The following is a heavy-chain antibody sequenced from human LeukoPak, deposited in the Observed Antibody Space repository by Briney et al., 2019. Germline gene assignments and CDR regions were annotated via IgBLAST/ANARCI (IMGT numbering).Heavy chain of an antibody. Sequence: ASVTVSCKASGYTFTGYYMYWVRQAPGQGLEWMGWINPNSGDTNYAQRFQGRVTMTRDTSNSTAYMEVSRMTSDDTAVYNCARVRPRIDGSGTSYLRLYYFDYWGQGTLVTVSS. CDR3: ARVRPRIDGSGTSYLRLYYFDY. J-gene: IGHJ4*02. V-gene: IGHV1-2*02. CDR2: INPNSGDT. CDR1: GYTFTGYY. D-gene: IGHD3-10*01.